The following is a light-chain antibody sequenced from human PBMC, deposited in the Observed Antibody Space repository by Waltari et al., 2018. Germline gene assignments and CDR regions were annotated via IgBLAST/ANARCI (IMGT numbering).Light chain of an antibody. CDR1: QTVSSS. J-gene: IGKJ1*01. CDR2: GAS. V-gene: IGKV3-15*01. CDR3: QQYNNWPLT. Sequence: EIVMTQSPATLSLSPGERAALSCRASQTVSSSLAWYQQKPGQAPRLLIYGASTRATGIPARFGSSGSGTEFTLTISSLQSEDFAVYYCQQYNNWPLTCGQGTKVEIK.